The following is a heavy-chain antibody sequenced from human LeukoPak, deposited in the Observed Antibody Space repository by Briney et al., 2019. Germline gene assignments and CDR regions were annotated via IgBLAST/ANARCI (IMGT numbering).Heavy chain of an antibody. D-gene: IGHD6-13*01. CDR2: ISWNSGSI. Sequence: XVRHAPGKGLEWVSGISWNSGSIGYADSVKGRFTISRDNAKNSLYLQMNSLRAEDTALYYCAKGGRSSSWYGRFDYWGQGTLVTVSS. CDR3: AKGGRSSSWYGRFDY. V-gene: IGHV3-9*01. J-gene: IGHJ4*02.